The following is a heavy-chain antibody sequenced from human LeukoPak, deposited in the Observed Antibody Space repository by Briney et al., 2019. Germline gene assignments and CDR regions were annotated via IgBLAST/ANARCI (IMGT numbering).Heavy chain of an antibody. V-gene: IGHV3-7*05. CDR1: GFTFSTYW. J-gene: IGHJ4*02. CDR2: IKQDGGDK. Sequence: GGSLRLSCAASGFTFSTYWMTWVRQAPGKGLEWGANIKQDGGDKYYVDSVKGRFTISRDNAKNSLFLQMNSLRAEDTAVYYCARDLSSGWSPIDYWGRGTLVTVSS. D-gene: IGHD6-19*01. CDR3: ARDLSSGWSPIDY.